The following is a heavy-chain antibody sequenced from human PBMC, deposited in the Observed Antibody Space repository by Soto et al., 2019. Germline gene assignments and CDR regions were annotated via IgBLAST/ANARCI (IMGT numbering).Heavy chain of an antibody. V-gene: IGHV1-46*01. J-gene: IGHJ4*02. CDR3: ARSPRPTGTTLYYFDS. Sequence: ASVKVSCKASGYTLTSFYMHWMRRAPGQGLEWMGVIDPSAGSTTYAQKFKGRVRMTRDTFTSTVFMELSSLRSEDTAVYYCARSPRPTGTTLYYFDSWGQRTLVTVSS. CDR2: IDPSAGST. D-gene: IGHD1-1*01. CDR1: GYTLTSFY.